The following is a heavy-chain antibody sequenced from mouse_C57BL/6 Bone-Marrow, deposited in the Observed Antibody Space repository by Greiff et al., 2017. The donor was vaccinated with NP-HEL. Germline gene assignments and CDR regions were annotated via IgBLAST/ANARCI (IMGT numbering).Heavy chain of an antibody. J-gene: IGHJ4*01. V-gene: IGHV1-54*01. CDR2: INPGSGGT. CDR3: ARWLLRMDY. Sequence: QVQLQQSGAELVRPGTSVKVSCKASGYAFTNYLIEWVKQRPGQGLEWIGVINPGSGGTNYNEKFKGKATLTADKSSRTAYMQLSSLTSEDSAVYFCARWLLRMDYWGQGTSVTVSS. CDR1: GYAFTNYL. D-gene: IGHD2-3*01.